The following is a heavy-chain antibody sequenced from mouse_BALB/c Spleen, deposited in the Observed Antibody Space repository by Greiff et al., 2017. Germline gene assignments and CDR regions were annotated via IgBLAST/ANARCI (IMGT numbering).Heavy chain of an antibody. Sequence: EVKLMESGPELGKPGASVKISCKASGYSFTGYNMYWVKQSHRKSLEWIGYIDPYNGGTSYNQKSKGKATLTVDKSSSTAYMHLNSLTSEDSAIYYCARGDYDVFDYWGQGTTLTVSS. J-gene: IGHJ2*01. CDR3: ARGDYDVFDY. CDR2: IDPYNGGT. CDR1: GYSFTGYN. V-gene: IGHV1S135*01. D-gene: IGHD2-4*01.